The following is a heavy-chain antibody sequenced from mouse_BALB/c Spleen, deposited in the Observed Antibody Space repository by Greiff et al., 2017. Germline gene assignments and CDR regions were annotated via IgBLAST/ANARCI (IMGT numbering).Heavy chain of an antibody. CDR2: IYPGNSDT. V-gene: IGHV1-5*01. J-gene: IGHJ4*01. CDR1: GYTFTSYY. CDR3: TSLLSSLYYAMDY. Sequence: VQLQQSGPELVKPGASVRISCKASGYTFTSYYIHWVKQRPGQGLEWIGAIYPGNSDTSYNQKFKGKAKLTAVTSTSTAYMELSSLTNEDSAVYYCTSLLSSLYYAMDYWGQGTSVTVSS. D-gene: IGHD1-2*01.